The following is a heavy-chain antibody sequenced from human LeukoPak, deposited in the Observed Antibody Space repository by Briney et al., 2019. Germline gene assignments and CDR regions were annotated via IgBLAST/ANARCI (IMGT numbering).Heavy chain of an antibody. CDR3: ARRGSYYYYYYMDV. CDR2: ISSSGST. J-gene: IGHJ6*03. D-gene: IGHD1-26*01. V-gene: IGHV4-61*02. Sequence: SQTLSLTCTVSGDSISSGDYYWSWIRQPAGKGLEWIGRISSSGSTNYNPSLKSRVTISVDTSKNQFSLKLSSVTAADTAVYYCARRGSYYYYYYMDVWGKGTTVTVSS. CDR1: GDSISSGDYY.